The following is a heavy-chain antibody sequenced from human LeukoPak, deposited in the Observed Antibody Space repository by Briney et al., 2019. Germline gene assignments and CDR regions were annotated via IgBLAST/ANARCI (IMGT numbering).Heavy chain of an antibody. D-gene: IGHD6-19*01. Sequence: GGSLRLSCAASAFTFSNAWMSWVRQAPGKGLEWVGRVKSKTDGGTTDYAAPVKGRFTISRDDRKNTLYLQMNSLKTEDTAVYYCTTEGIAVAAAFDYWGQGTLVTVSS. V-gene: IGHV3-15*01. CDR2: VKSKTDGGTT. J-gene: IGHJ4*02. CDR3: TTEGIAVAAAFDY. CDR1: AFTFSNAW.